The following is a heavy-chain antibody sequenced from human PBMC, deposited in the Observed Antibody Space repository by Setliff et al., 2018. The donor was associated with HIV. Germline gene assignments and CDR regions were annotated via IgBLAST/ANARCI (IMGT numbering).Heavy chain of an antibody. J-gene: IGHJ4*02. V-gene: IGHV4-34*01. D-gene: IGHD3-22*01. CDR1: GGSLSGYH. Sequence: SETLSLTCAVYGGSLSGYHWSWIRQSPEKGLEWIGEINHSGSTNYNPSLKSRVTMSVDTSKNQFSLKLSSVTAADTAVYYCARGGGYDRSGYYPCDYWGQGTPVTVS. CDR3: ARGGGYDRSGYYPCDY. CDR2: INHSGST.